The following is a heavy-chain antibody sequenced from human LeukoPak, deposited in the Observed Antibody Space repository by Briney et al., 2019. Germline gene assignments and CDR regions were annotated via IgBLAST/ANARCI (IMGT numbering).Heavy chain of an antibody. J-gene: IGHJ3*02. V-gene: IGHV3-30*02. CDR2: IRFDSTNK. CDR3: AKGPNYDILTGWRKTYNAFDI. CDR1: GFTFSSYG. D-gene: IGHD3-9*01. Sequence: GGSLRLSCVVSGFTFSSYGMHWVRQAPGKGLEWVAFIRFDSTNKYYADSVKGRFTISRDNSKNTLFLQVNSLRAEDTAVYYCAKGPNYDILTGWRKTYNAFDIWGHGTMVTVSS.